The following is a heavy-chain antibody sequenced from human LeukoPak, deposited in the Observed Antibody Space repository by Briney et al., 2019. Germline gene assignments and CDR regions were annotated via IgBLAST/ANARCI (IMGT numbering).Heavy chain of an antibody. J-gene: IGHJ4*02. CDR2: ISSSSSYI. CDR1: GFIFNGYT. V-gene: IGHV3-21*01. Sequence: GGSLRLSCEASGFIFNGYTMNWVRQAPGKGLEWVSSISSSSSYIYYADSVKGRFTISRDNARNSLYLQMNSLRAEDTAVYYCAREVAGYNFDYWGQGTLVTVSS. CDR3: AREVAGYNFDY. D-gene: IGHD5-24*01.